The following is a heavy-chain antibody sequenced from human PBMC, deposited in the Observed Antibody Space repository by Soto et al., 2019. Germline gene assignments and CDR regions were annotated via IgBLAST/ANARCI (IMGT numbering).Heavy chain of an antibody. CDR1: GSRFSNYV. CDR3: AREGRGKKAGYNGLVSLGY. V-gene: IGHV1-69*06. CDR2: IIPIFNST. Sequence: QVQLVQSGAEVKTPGSSLKVSCKVSGSRFSNYVISWVRQAPGHGLEWLGRIIPIFNSTKYAQNFQGRVTITADKSTSTASVELSSVRSDDTAVYYCAREGRGKKAGYNGLVSLGYWGQGTLVTVSS. J-gene: IGHJ4*02. D-gene: IGHD2-2*02.